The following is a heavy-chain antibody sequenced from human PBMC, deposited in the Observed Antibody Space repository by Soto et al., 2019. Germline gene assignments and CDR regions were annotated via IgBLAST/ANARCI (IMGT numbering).Heavy chain of an antibody. J-gene: IGHJ4*02. CDR2: ISYDGGKK. CDR3: ARSSTSGWPY. V-gene: IGHV3-30-3*01. CDR1: GFTFSSFG. Sequence: PGGSLRLSCAASGFTFSSFGMHWVRQAPGKGLEWVAIISYDGGKKHYADSVKGRFTISRDKSNNTVHLQMNSLRTEDTAIYFCARSSTSGWPYWGQGTRVTV. D-gene: IGHD6-19*01.